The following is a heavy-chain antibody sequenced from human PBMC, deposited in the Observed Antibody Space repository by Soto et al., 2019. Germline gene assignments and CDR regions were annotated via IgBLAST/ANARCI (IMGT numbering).Heavy chain of an antibody. Sequence: ESGGGLVKPGGSLRLSCAASGFTFSDYYMSWIRQAPGKGLEWISYISGSNSYTNYAASVKGRFTIARDNAKNSLYLQMNSLRAEDTDVYYCARSRYSYGLPDYWGQGTLVTVSS. D-gene: IGHD5-18*01. J-gene: IGHJ4*02. CDR1: GFTFSDYY. CDR3: ARSRYSYGLPDY. V-gene: IGHV3-11*03. CDR2: ISGSNSYT.